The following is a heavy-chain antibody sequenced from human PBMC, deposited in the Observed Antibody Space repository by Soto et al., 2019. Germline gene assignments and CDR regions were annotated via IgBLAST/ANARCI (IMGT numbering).Heavy chain of an antibody. CDR3: ARGTLIYYYGMDV. CDR2: INHSGST. J-gene: IGHJ6*02. CDR1: GGSFSGYY. D-gene: IGHD2-8*01. V-gene: IGHV4-34*01. Sequence: LSLTCAVYGGSFSGYYWSWIRQPPGKGLEWIGEINHSGSTNYNPSLKSRVTISVDTSKNQFSLKLSSVTAADTAVYYCARGTLIYYYGMDVWGQGTAVTVSS.